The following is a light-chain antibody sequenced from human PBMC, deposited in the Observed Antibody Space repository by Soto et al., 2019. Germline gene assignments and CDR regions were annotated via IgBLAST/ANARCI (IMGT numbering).Light chain of an antibody. CDR2: GVS. CDR3: CSFAGGNTYV. J-gene: IGLJ1*01. CDR1: SRDVGGYNS. V-gene: IGLV2-8*01. Sequence: QSVLTQPPSASGSPGQSVTISCTGTSRDVGGYNSVSWYQQHPGKAPQLIIYGVSQRPSGVPDRFSGSKSGNTASLTVSGLQADDEADYFCCSFAGGNTYVFGSGTKVTVL.